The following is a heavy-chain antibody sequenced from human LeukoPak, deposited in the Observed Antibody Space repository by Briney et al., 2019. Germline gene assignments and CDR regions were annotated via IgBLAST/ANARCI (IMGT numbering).Heavy chain of an antibody. Sequence: SETLSLTCIVSGGSISIYYWNWIRQPPGKGLEWIGYIYNSGSTDYNPSLKRRVTVSADTSKNQFSLKLTSVTAADTAVYYCARDRELGSWGQGILVTVSS. CDR1: GGSISIYY. V-gene: IGHV4-59*01. CDR2: IYNSGST. J-gene: IGHJ5*02. D-gene: IGHD3-16*01. CDR3: ARDRELGS.